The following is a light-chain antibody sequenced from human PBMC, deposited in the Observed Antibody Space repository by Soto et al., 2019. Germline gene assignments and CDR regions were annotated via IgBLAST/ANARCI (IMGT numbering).Light chain of an antibody. Sequence: DIQMTQSPSTLSASVGARVTINFRASQSINRWLAWYQQKPGKAPKLLIYKASTLESGVQSRFSGGGIGTEFFLSISSLHPDDFATYYCQQYENLPTFGQGTRLEIK. CDR2: KAS. J-gene: IGKJ5*01. V-gene: IGKV1-5*03. CDR1: QSINRW. CDR3: QQYENLPT.